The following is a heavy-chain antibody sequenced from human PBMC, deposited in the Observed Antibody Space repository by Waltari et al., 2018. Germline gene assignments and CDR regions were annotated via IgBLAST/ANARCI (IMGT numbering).Heavy chain of an antibody. CDR2: IYTSGST. CDR3: ARAELMITFGGVIGDAFDI. V-gene: IGHV4-61*05. Sequence: QLQLQESGPGLVKPSETLSLTCTVSGGSISSSSYYWGWIRQPPGKGLEWIGRIYTSGSTNYNPSLKSRVTISVDTSKNQFSLKLSSVTAADTAVYYCARAELMITFGGVIGDAFDIWGQGTMVTVSS. CDR1: GGSISSSSYY. D-gene: IGHD3-16*01. J-gene: IGHJ3*02.